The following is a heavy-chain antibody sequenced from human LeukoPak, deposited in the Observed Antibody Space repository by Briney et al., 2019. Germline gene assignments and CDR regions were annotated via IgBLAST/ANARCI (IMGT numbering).Heavy chain of an antibody. D-gene: IGHD6-13*01. CDR2: INPSGSFT. CDR3: AKIAAAGNLDY. Sequence: GGSLRLSCAASGFTFSSNWMHWVRQVPGKGLVWVSLINPSGSFTTYADSVKGRFTISRDNAKNRLYMQMNSLRVEDTAVYYCAKIAAAGNLDYWGQGTLVTVSS. J-gene: IGHJ4*02. CDR1: GFTFSSNW. V-gene: IGHV3-74*01.